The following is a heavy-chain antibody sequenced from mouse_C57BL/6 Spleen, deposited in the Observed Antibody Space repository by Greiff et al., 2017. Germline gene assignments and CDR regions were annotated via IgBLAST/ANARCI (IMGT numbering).Heavy chain of an antibody. CDR3: ARHGSGYWYFDV. V-gene: IGHV1-81*01. Sequence: VKLQESGAELARPGASVKLSCKASGYTFTSYGISWVKQRTGQGLEWIGEIYPRSGNTYYNEKFKGKATLTADKSSSTAYMELRSLTSEDSAVYFCARHGSGYWYFDVWGTGTTVTVSS. CDR1: GYTFTSYG. J-gene: IGHJ1*03. CDR2: IYPRSGNT. D-gene: IGHD1-1*01.